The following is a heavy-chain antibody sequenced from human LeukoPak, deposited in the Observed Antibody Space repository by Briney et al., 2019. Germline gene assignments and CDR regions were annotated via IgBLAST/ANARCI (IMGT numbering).Heavy chain of an antibody. CDR2: ISYDGSNK. Sequence: GGSLRLSCAASGFTFSSYAMHWVRQAPGKGLEWVAVISYDGSNKYYADSVKGRFTISRDNSKNTLYLQMNSLRAEDTAVYYCTRAILWFGELYYYGMDVWGQGTTVTVSS. CDR1: GFTFSSYA. V-gene: IGHV3-30-3*01. CDR3: TRAILWFGELYYYGMDV. D-gene: IGHD3-10*01. J-gene: IGHJ6*02.